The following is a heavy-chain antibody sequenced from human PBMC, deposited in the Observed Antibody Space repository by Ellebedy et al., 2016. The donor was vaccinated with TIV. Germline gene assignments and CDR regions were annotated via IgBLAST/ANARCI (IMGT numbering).Heavy chain of an antibody. D-gene: IGHD3-9*01. Sequence: MPSETLSLTCAVYGESFSDYYWNWIRQSPGNGLEWIGEIDHSGILNYNPSLASRVTISVDTSKNQISLRLSSLTAADTAVYYCAASPLDPLKPPLWGHGTLVTVSP. CDR3: AASPLDPLKPPL. CDR2: IDHSGIL. CDR1: GESFSDYY. V-gene: IGHV4-34*01. J-gene: IGHJ4*01.